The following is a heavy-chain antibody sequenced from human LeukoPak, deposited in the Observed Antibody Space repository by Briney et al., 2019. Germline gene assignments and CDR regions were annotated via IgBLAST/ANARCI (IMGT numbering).Heavy chain of an antibody. CDR3: AKDFRYCSTTSCYAPFDY. CDR1: GFTFSSYG. J-gene: IGHJ4*02. CDR2: IRYDGSNK. Sequence: AGGSLRLSCAASGFTFSSYGMHWLRQAPGKGLEWVAFIRYDGSNKYYADSVKGRFTISRDNSKNTLYLQMNSLRAEDTAVYYCAKDFRYCSTTSCYAPFDYWGQGTLVTVSS. V-gene: IGHV3-30*02. D-gene: IGHD2-2*01.